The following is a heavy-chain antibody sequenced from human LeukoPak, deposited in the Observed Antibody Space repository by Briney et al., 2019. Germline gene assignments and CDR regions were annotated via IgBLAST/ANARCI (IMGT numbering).Heavy chain of an antibody. CDR3: ARGAKGYYYDSSGFFSFDP. CDR1: GGSFSGYY. D-gene: IGHD3-22*01. Sequence: KPSETLSLTCAVYGGSFSGYYWSWIRQPPGKGLEWIGEINHSGSTNYNPSLKSRVTISVDTSKNQFSLKLSSVTAADTAVYYCARGAKGYYYDSSGFFSFDPWGQGTLVTVSS. CDR2: INHSGST. V-gene: IGHV4-34*01. J-gene: IGHJ5*02.